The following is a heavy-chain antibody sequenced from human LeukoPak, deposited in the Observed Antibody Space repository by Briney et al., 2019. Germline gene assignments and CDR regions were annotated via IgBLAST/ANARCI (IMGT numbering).Heavy chain of an antibody. Sequence: GSSVKVSCKASGGTFSSYAISWVRQPPGQGLEWMGGIIPIFGTANYAQKFQGRVTITADETTSTAYMELSSLRSEDTAVYYCAREGPKGRDYWGQGTLVTVSS. CDR3: AREGPKGRDY. V-gene: IGHV1-69*01. CDR2: IIPIFGTA. CDR1: GGTFSSYA. J-gene: IGHJ4*02.